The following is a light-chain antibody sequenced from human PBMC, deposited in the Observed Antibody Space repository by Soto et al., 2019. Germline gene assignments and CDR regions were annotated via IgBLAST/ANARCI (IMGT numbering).Light chain of an antibody. V-gene: IGKV3-20*01. CDR1: QSIRSNY. CDR3: QQYGSSPWT. J-gene: IGKJ1*01. Sequence: ETVLTQSPGTLSLSPGERATLSCRASQSIRSNYLAWYRQTPGQAPLLLIYGASKRASGIADRFGGSGSGTDFTSISRRLEPEDFALSDCQQYGSSPWTFGQGTKVEIK. CDR2: GAS.